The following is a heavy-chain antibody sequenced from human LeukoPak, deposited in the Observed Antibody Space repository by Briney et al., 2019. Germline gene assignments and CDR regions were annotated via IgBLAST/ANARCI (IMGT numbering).Heavy chain of an antibody. CDR2: VHLNGAT. Sequence: SGTLSLTCAVSGGSILSTNWWSWVRQPPGKGLGWIGEVHLNGATNYNPSVEGRVTMSIDKSKNHLSLEVISVTAADTAMYYFTRESGAFSPFGFWGEETLVTVSS. J-gene: IGHJ4*02. CDR1: GGSILSTNW. V-gene: IGHV4-4*02. CDR3: TRESGAFSPFGF. D-gene: IGHD1-26*01.